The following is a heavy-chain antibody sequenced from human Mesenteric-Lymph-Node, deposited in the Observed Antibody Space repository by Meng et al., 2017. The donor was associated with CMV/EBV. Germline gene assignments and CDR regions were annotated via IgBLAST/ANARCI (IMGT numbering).Heavy chain of an antibody. CDR2: IKSKADGGTT. V-gene: IGHV3-15*01. Sequence: GGSLRLSCAVSGFTFSDAWMTWVRQAPGKGLEWVGRIKSKADGGTTDYAAPVKGRFTISRDDSKNTLYLQMNSLKTEDTAVYYCTTDLFQTALVYYYYYGMDVWGQGTTVTVSS. CDR3: TTDLFQTALVYYYYYGMDV. D-gene: IGHD2-21*01. CDR1: GFTFSDAW. J-gene: IGHJ6*02.